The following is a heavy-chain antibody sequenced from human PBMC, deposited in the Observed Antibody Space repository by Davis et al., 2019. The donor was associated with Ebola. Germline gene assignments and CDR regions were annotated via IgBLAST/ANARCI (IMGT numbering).Heavy chain of an antibody. Sequence: PGGSLRLSCAASGFTFSSYGMHWVRQAPGKGLEWVAVISYDGSNKYYADSVKGRFTISRDNSKNTLYLQMNSLRAEDTAVYYCAKEGDYCGRDCYGSFDYWGQGTLVTVSS. V-gene: IGHV3-30*18. CDR1: GFTFSSYG. D-gene: IGHD2-21*02. J-gene: IGHJ4*02. CDR3: AKEGDYCGRDCYGSFDY. CDR2: ISYDGSNK.